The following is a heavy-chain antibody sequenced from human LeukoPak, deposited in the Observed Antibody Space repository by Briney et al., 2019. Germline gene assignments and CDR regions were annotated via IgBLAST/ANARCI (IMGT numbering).Heavy chain of an antibody. J-gene: IGHJ4*02. CDR3: AKDSFSSTSCLFDY. D-gene: IGHD2-2*01. Sequence: QPGGSLRLSCAASGFTFSSYAMSWVRQAPGKGLEWVSAISGSGGSTYYADSVKGRFTISRDNSKNTLHLQMNSLRAEDTAVYYCAKDSFSSTSCLFDYWGQGTLVTVSS. CDR1: GFTFSSYA. CDR2: ISGSGGST. V-gene: IGHV3-23*01.